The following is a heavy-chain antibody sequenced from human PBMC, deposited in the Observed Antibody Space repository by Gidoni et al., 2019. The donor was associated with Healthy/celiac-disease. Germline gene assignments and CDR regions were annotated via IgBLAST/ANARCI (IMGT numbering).Heavy chain of an antibody. Sequence: QLQLQESGPGLVKPSETLSLTCTVSGGSISSSSYYWGWIRQPPGKGLEWIGSIYYSGSTYYNPSLKSRVTISVDTSKNQFSLKLSSVTAADTAVYYCARLPTYYDSSGYHHWFDPWGQGTLVTVSS. V-gene: IGHV4-39*01. CDR2: IYYSGST. CDR1: GGSISSSSYY. J-gene: IGHJ5*02. CDR3: ARLPTYYDSSGYHHWFDP. D-gene: IGHD3-22*01.